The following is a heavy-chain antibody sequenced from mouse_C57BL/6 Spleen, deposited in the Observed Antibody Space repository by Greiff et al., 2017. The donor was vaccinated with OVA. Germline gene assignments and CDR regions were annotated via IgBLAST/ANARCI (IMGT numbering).Heavy chain of an antibody. Sequence: VQLQQSDAELVKPGASVKISCKVSGYTFTDHTIHWMKQRPEQGLEWIGYIYPRDGSTKYNEKFKGKATLTADKSSSTAYMQLNSLTSEDSAVYCCARRGYYDYDDGAFAYWGQGTLVTVSA. V-gene: IGHV1-78*01. CDR1: GYTFTDHT. CDR2: IYPRDGST. J-gene: IGHJ3*01. D-gene: IGHD2-4*01. CDR3: ARRGYYDYDDGAFAY.